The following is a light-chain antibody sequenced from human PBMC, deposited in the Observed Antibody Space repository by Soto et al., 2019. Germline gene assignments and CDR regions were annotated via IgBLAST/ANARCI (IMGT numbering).Light chain of an antibody. CDR1: SSNIGSNT. CDR2: STN. J-gene: IGLJ2*01. CDR3: AAWDGSLNVVL. Sequence: QSALTQPPSASGTPGQRVTISCSGSSSNIGSNTVNWYQQLPGSAPKLLMYSTNQRPSGVPDRFSGSKSGTSASLAISGLQSEHEADYYCAAWDGSLNVVLFGGGTKVTVL. V-gene: IGLV1-44*01.